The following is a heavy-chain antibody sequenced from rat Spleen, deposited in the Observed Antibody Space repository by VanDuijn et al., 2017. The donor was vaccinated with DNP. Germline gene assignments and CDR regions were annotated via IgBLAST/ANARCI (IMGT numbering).Heavy chain of an antibody. J-gene: IGHJ1*01. V-gene: IGHV5-22*01. D-gene: IGHD1-3*01. Sequence: EVQLVESGGGLVQPGRSLKLSCAASGFTFRDYYMAWVRQAPAKGLEWVAYISYDGGSTYNGDSVKGRFTSSRDNAKSTPYLQMNSLRSEDMATYFCARTHFNNGNYEGYFDFWGPGTMVTVSS. CDR3: ARTHFNNGNYEGYFDF. CDR1: GFTFRDYY. CDR2: ISYDGGST.